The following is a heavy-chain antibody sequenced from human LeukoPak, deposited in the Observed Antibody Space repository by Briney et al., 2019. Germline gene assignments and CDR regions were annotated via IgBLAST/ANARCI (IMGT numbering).Heavy chain of an antibody. CDR3: ARDGMGSGSYEYFDY. Sequence: GGSLRLSCAASGFTFSDYYMSWIRQAPGKGLQWDSDISSSGSTIYYADSVKGRFTISRDNAKNSLYLQMNSLRAEDTAVYYCARDGMGSGSYEYFDYRGQGTLVTVSS. J-gene: IGHJ4*02. CDR2: ISSSGSTI. CDR1: GFTFSDYY. V-gene: IGHV3-11*01. D-gene: IGHD3-10*01.